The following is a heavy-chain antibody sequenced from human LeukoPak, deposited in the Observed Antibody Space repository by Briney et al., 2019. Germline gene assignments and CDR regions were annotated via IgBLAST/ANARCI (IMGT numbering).Heavy chain of an antibody. CDR2: IIAILDTA. J-gene: IGHJ5*02. V-gene: IGHV1-69*08. CDR3: VRSGYDYDWFDP. D-gene: IGHD5-12*01. Sequence: SVKVSCKASGGSFSDYSISWVRQAPGQGLEWMGRIIAILDTAHYAQKFQGRFTITADKSTTTVYMELSSLRSDDTAVYYCVRSGYDYDWFDPWGQGTLVTVSS. CDR1: GGSFSDYS.